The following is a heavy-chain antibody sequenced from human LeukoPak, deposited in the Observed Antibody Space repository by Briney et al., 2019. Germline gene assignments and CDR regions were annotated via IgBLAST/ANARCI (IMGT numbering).Heavy chain of an antibody. J-gene: IGHJ1*01. D-gene: IGHD3-22*01. CDR2: IRSKANSYAT. V-gene: IGHV3-73*01. Sequence: GGSLRLSCAASGFTFSGSAMHGVRQASGKGLEWVGRIRSKANSYATAYAASVKGRFTISRDDSKNTAYLQMNSLKTEDPAVYYCTRHSPSYYYDSSGYYRIAEYFQHWGQGTLVTVSS. CDR1: GFTFSGSA. CDR3: TRHSPSYYYDSSGYYRIAEYFQH.